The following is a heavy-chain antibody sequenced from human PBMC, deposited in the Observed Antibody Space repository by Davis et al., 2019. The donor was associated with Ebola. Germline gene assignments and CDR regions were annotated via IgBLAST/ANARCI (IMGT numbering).Heavy chain of an antibody. D-gene: IGHD6-19*01. CDR2: ISYDGDNN. Sequence: PGGSLRLSCAASGFTFSSYTLHWVRQAPGKGLEWVAVISYDGDNNYHADSVQGRFTISRDNSKNTLYLQMNSLRAEDTAVYYCATTPQYSSGQNKPFDYWGQGTLVTVSS. CDR3: ATTPQYSSGQNKPFDY. V-gene: IGHV3-30*04. J-gene: IGHJ4*02. CDR1: GFTFSSYT.